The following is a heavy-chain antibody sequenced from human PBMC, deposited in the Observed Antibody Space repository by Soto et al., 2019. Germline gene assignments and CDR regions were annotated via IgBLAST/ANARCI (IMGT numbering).Heavy chain of an antibody. D-gene: IGHD1-1*01. CDR3: ARNAYDNSPAYDFDY. CDR1: GGSISTTGYY. V-gene: IGHV4-31*03. J-gene: IGHJ4*02. CDR2: IYYSGTT. Sequence: QVQLQESGPGLVKPSETLSLTCTVSGGSISTTGYYWSWIRQHPERGREWIGYIYYSGTTYYNPSFLSRVAISVDTSMSQFSLKLTSVPAADTAIYSCARNAYDNSPAYDFDYWGQGIHVTVSS.